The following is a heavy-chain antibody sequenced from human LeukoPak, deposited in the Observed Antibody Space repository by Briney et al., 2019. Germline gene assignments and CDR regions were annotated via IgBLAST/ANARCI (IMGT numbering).Heavy chain of an antibody. CDR1: GFTFSSYG. Sequence: PGGSLRLSCAASGFTFSSYGMHWVRQAPGKGLEWVAVIWYDGSNKYYADSVKGRFTISKDNSKNTLYLQMNSLRAEDTAVYYCARARVYDSSGYDAFDIWGQGTMVTVSS. J-gene: IGHJ3*02. V-gene: IGHV3-33*01. CDR3: ARARVYDSSGYDAFDI. CDR2: IWYDGSNK. D-gene: IGHD3-22*01.